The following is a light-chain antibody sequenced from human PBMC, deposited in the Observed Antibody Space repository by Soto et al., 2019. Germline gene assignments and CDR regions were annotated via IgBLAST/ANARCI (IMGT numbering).Light chain of an antibody. CDR3: SSYAASNNLYFL. V-gene: IGLV2-8*01. CDR1: SSDVGGYNY. J-gene: IGLJ3*02. CDR2: EVT. Sequence: QSALTQPPSASGSPGQSVTISCTGTSSDVGGYNYVSWYQQYPGRAPKLMIYEVTKRPSGVPDRFSGSKSGNTASLTVSGLQPEDEADYYCSSYAASNNLYFLFGGGTQLTVL.